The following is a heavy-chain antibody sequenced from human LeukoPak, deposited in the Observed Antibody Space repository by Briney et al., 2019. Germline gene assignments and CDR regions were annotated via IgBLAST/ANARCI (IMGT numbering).Heavy chain of an antibody. V-gene: IGHV4-4*07. Sequence: SETLSLTCTVSGGSISSYYWSWIRQPAGKGLEWIGRIYTSGSTNYNPSLKSRVTMSIDTSKNQFSLKLSSVTAADTAVYYCARGNDILTGYRAPSFDYWGQGTLVTVSS. CDR1: GGSISSYY. CDR2: IYTSGST. CDR3: ARGNDILTGYRAPSFDY. J-gene: IGHJ4*02. D-gene: IGHD3-9*01.